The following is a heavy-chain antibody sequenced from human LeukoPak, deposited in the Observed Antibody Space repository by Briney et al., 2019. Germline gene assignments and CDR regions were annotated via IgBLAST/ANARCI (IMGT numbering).Heavy chain of an antibody. CDR2: IKQDGSEK. D-gene: IGHD3-3*01. J-gene: IGHJ3*02. CDR3: AGLYYDFWSGDAFDI. CDR1: GFTFSSYW. Sequence: GGSLRLSCAASGFTFSSYWMSWVRQAPGKGLEWVANIKQDGSEKYYVDSVKGRFTISRDNAKNSLYLQMNSLRAEDTAVYYCAGLYYDFWSGDAFDIWGQGTMVTVSS. V-gene: IGHV3-7*01.